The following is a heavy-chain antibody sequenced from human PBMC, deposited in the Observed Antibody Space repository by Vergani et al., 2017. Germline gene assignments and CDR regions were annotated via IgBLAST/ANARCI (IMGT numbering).Heavy chain of an antibody. CDR3: ARVNTETNGHLYYYYYRDV. J-gene: IGHJ6*03. CDR1: GGSFTSYH. D-gene: IGHD4-11*01. CDR2: IDHTGRP. Sequence: QVQLQQWGGGLLKPSETLSLTCVVNGGSFTSYHWTWIRQSPGEGLEWVGDIDHTGRPDYNPSLKSRLTMSVDKSLNQFSLTLNSVTATDTAIYFCARVNTETNGHLYYYYYRDVWGQGTAVTVS. V-gene: IGHV4-34*01.